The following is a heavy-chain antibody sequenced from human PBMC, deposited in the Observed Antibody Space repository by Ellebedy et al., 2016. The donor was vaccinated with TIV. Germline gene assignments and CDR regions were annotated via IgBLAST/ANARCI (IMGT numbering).Heavy chain of an antibody. Sequence: SETLSLTXAVYGGSFSGYYWSWIRQPPGKGLEWIGEIYHSGSTNYNPSLKSRVTISVDKSKNQFSLKLSSVTAADTAVYYCAGGGSYPFDPWGQGTLVTVSS. CDR2: IYHSGST. J-gene: IGHJ5*02. CDR1: GGSFSGYY. V-gene: IGHV4-34*01. D-gene: IGHD1-26*01. CDR3: AGGGSYPFDP.